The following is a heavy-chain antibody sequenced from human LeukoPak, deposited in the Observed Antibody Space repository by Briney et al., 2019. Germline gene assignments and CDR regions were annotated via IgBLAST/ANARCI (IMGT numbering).Heavy chain of an antibody. J-gene: IGHJ4*02. CDR3: ASFPMAARPHFDY. CDR1: GGSISSYY. Sequence: SETLSLTCTVSGGSISSYYWSWIRQPPGKGLEWIGYIYYSGSTNYNPSLKSRVTISVDTSKNQFSLKLSSVTAADTAVYYCASFPMAARPHFDYGGRGPLVTVSS. D-gene: IGHD6-6*01. CDR2: IYYSGST. V-gene: IGHV4-59*01.